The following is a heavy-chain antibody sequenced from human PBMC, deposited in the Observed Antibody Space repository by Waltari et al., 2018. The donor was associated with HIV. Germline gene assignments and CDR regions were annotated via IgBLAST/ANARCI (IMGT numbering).Heavy chain of an antibody. D-gene: IGHD6-13*01. Sequence: EVQLVESGGGLVKPGGSLRLSCAASGFNFSSYSMNWVRQAPGKGLEWVSSISSSSSYIYYADSVKGRFTISRDNAKNSLYLQMNSLRAEDTAVYYCARDSGQGAAGALFGFSYYGMDVWDQGP. CDR2: ISSSSSYI. CDR3: ARDSGQGAAGALFGFSYYGMDV. CDR1: GFNFSSYS. V-gene: IGHV3-21*01. J-gene: IGHJ6*02.